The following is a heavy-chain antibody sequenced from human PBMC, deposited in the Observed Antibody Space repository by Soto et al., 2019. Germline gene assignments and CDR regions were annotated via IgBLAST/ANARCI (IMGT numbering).Heavy chain of an antibody. V-gene: IGHV4-34*01. J-gene: IGHJ4*02. D-gene: IGHD6-19*01. CDR3: ARAGGLGAVAVDY. CDR1: GGSFSGYY. CDR2: INHSGST. Sequence: SETLSLTCAVYGGSFSGYYWSWIRQPPGKGLEWIGEINHSGSTNYNPSLKSRVTISVDTSKNQFSLKLSSVTAADTAVYYCARAGGLGAVAVDYWAQGTLVTVSS.